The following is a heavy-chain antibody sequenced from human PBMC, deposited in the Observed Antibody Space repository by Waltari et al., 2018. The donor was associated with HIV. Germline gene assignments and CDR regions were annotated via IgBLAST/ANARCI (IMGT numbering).Heavy chain of an antibody. V-gene: IGHV3-23*01. CDR3: AKASSASCYASLHY. CDR2: ISGSGDST. D-gene: IGHD2-2*01. Sequence: EVQLLDSGGGLVQPGGCLRLSCAASGFSFSSSAMSWVRQAPGKGLEWVSVISGSGDSTFYADSVKGRFTISRDDSKNTLYLQMNSLSAEDTAVYYCAKASSASCYASLHYWGQGTLVTVSS. J-gene: IGHJ4*02. CDR1: GFSFSSSA.